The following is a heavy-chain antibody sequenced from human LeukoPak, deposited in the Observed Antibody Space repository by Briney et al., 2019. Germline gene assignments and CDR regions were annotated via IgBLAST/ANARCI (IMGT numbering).Heavy chain of an antibody. V-gene: IGHV3-7*01. D-gene: IGHD3-16*01. CDR1: GFTLTSDW. CDR3: ARYFWGYYSYMDV. J-gene: IGHJ6*03. CDR2: IQQDGSEK. Sequence: PGGSLRLSCAASGFTLTSDWMIWVRPAPGKGPEGVAYIQQDGSEKYYVHSVKGRFTISRDNAKNSLYLQMNSLRAEDTAVYYCARYFWGYYSYMDVWGKGTTVTVSS.